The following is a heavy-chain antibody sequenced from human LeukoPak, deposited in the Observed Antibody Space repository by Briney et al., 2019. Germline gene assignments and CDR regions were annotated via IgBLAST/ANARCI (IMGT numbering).Heavy chain of an antibody. Sequence: GGSLRLSCAASGSTVSSNYMSWVRQAPGKGLEWVSVIYSGGSTYYADSVKGRFTISRDNSKNTLYLQMNSLRAEDTAVYYCARDVYYYDSSGYYQLVDYWGQGTLVTVSS. CDR1: GSTVSSNY. J-gene: IGHJ4*02. V-gene: IGHV3-53*01. CDR2: IYSGGST. CDR3: ARDVYYYDSSGYYQLVDY. D-gene: IGHD3-22*01.